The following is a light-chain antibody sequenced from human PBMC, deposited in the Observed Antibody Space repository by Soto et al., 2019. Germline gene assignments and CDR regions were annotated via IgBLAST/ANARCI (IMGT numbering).Light chain of an antibody. CDR1: SSNIGSDT. CDR2: NNN. J-gene: IGLJ7*01. V-gene: IGLV1-44*01. CDR3: AAWDDRLNGVV. Sequence: QSVVTQPPSASGTPGQRVTISCSGSSSNIGSDTVNWYQQLPGTAPRLLIYNNNHRPSGVPDRFSGSKSGTSASLAISGLQSEDEADYYCAAWDDRLNGVVFGGGTQLTVL.